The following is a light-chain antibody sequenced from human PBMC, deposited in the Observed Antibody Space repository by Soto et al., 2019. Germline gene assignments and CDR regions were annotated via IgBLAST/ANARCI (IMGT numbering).Light chain of an antibody. J-gene: IGKJ3*01. V-gene: IGKV4-1*01. Sequence: DIVMTQSPDSLTVSLGERATIDCKSSQSVLYSSNNKNYLAWYQQKPGQPPKLLIDWASTRESGVPDRFSGTGSGTDFTLTISSLQAEDVAVYYCQQYHSAPFTFGPGTKVDIK. CDR3: QQYHSAPFT. CDR2: WAS. CDR1: QSVLYSSNNKNY.